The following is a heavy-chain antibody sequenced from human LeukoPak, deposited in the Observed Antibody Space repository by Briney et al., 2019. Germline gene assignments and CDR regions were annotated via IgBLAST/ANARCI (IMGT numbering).Heavy chain of an antibody. V-gene: IGHV3-7*01. CDR3: AKPRTAAIKSYFDY. D-gene: IGHD2-2*01. CDR1: GFTFSGFS. Sequence: GGSLRLSCEASGFTFSGFSMSWVRQSPTKGLEWVANIKQDGSERYYVDSVKGRFTISRDNAKNSLSLQMNNLRVEDTAVYYCAKPRTAAIKSYFDYWGQGTLVTVSS. J-gene: IGHJ4*02. CDR2: IKQDGSER.